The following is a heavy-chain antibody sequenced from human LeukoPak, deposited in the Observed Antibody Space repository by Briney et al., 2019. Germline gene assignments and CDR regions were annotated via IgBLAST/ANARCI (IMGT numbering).Heavy chain of an antibody. CDR3: ARDRVKGYDFWSGHNHREFDP. CDR2: IIPIFGTA. CDR1: GGTFSSYA. D-gene: IGHD3-3*01. J-gene: IGHJ5*02. V-gene: IGHV1-69*05. Sequence: SVKVSCKASGGTFSSYAISWVRQAPGQGLEWMGRIIPIFGTANYAQKFQGRVTITTDESTSTAYMELSSLRSDDTAVYYCARDRVKGYDFWSGHNHREFDPWGQGTLVTVSS.